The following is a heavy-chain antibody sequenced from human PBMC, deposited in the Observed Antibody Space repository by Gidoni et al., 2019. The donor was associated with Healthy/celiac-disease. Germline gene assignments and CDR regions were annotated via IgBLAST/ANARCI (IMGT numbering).Heavy chain of an antibody. CDR2: IFSNDEK. Sequence: QVTLKESGPVLVKPTETLTLTCTVSGFSLSNARMGVSWIRQPPGKALEWLAHIFSNDEKSYSTSLKSRLTISKDTSKSQVVLTMTNMDPVDTATYYCARIRFWSGSAYGMDVWGQGTTVTVSS. CDR3: ARIRFWSGSAYGMDV. CDR1: GFSLSNARMG. J-gene: IGHJ6*02. D-gene: IGHD3-3*01. V-gene: IGHV2-26*01.